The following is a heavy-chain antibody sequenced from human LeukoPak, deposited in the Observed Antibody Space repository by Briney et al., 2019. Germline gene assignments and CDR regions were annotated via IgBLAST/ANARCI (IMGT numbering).Heavy chain of an antibody. CDR2: LYYSGTT. J-gene: IGHJ5*02. CDR3: ARDSGTTGEVKFDP. D-gene: IGHD3-10*01. Sequence: SSDTLSLPRSVSGDSISNRNYYWAPIPQPPGKGLEWIGNLYYSGTTYYNQSFKSRVAISVDTSKNQFSLKLRSVTAADTAVYYCARDSGTTGEVKFDPWGQGTLVTVSS. CDR1: GDSISNRNYY. V-gene: IGHV4-39*07.